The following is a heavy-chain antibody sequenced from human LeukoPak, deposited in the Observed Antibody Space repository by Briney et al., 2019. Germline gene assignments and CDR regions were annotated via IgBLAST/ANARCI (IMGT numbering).Heavy chain of an antibody. V-gene: IGHV4-59*12. Sequence: PSETLSLTCTVSGGSISSYYWSWIRQPPGKGLEWIGYIYYSGSTNYNPSLKSRVTISVDTSKNQFSLKLSSVTAADTAVYYCAKISWDSGGDREKYWGQGTLVTVSS. J-gene: IGHJ4*02. CDR3: AKISWDSGGDREKY. CDR1: GGSISSYY. CDR2: IYYSGST. D-gene: IGHD2-21*02.